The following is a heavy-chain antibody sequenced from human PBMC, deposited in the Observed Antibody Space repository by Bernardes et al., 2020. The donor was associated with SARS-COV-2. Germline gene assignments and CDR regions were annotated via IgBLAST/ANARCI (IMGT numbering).Heavy chain of an antibody. J-gene: IGHJ6*02. CDR1: GYTFTGYY. V-gene: IGHV1-2*02. Sequence: ASVKVSCKASGYTFTGYYMHWVRQAPGQGLEWMGWINPNSGGTNYAQKFEGRVTMTRDTSISTAYMELNSLRAEDTAVYYCAKIKNTVGGNPYLSYSSAMDVWGQGTTVTVSS. CDR3: AKIKNTVGGNPYLSYSSAMDV. D-gene: IGHD6-19*01. CDR2: INPNSGGT.